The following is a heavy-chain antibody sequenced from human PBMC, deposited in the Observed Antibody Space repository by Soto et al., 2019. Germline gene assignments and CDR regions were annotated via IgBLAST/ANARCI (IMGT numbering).Heavy chain of an antibody. CDR2: ISGSGGST. J-gene: IGHJ2*01. Sequence: GGSLRLSCAASGFTFSSYAMSWVRQAPGKGLEWVSAISGSGGSTYYADSVKGRFTISRDNSKNTLYLQMNSLRAEDTAVYYCAKPTGDLRFVHEDYWYFDLWGRGTLVTVSS. V-gene: IGHV3-23*01. D-gene: IGHD7-27*01. CDR3: AKPTGDLRFVHEDYWYFDL. CDR1: GFTFSSYA.